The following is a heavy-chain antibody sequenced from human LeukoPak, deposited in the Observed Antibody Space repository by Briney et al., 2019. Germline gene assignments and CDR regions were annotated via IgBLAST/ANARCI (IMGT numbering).Heavy chain of an antibody. CDR3: AREYGANWFDP. J-gene: IGHJ5*02. V-gene: IGHV3-53*01. CDR2: IYSGGST. CDR1: GFTVSSNY. D-gene: IGHD4-17*01. Sequence: GGSLRLSCAASGFTVSSNYMSWVRQAPGKGLEWVSVIYSGGSTYYADSVKGRFTISRDNSKNTPYLQMNSLRAEDTAVYYCAREYGANWFDPWGQGTLVTVSS.